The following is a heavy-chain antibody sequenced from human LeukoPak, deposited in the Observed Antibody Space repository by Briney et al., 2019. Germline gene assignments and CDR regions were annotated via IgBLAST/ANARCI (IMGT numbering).Heavy chain of an antibody. V-gene: IGHV5-51*01. D-gene: IGHD4-23*01. CDR3: ARRVVNNRNWYFNL. CDR1: GYSFTSYW. J-gene: IGHJ2*01. Sequence: GESLKISCKGSGYSFTSYWIGWVRQMPGKGLEWMGIIYPGDSNTRYSPSFQGQVTISADKSINTAYVQWSSLKASDTAMYYCARRVVNNRNWYFNLWGRGTLVTVSS. CDR2: IYPGDSNT.